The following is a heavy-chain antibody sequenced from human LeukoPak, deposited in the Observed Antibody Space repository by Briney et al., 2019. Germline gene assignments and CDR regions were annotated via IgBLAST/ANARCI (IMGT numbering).Heavy chain of an antibody. CDR3: ARRVRSTEYFQH. CDR1: GGSISSSSYY. J-gene: IGHJ1*01. V-gene: IGHV4-39*01. CDR2: FYYSGST. D-gene: IGHD1-1*01. Sequence: PSETLSLTCTVSGGSISSSSYYWGWIRQPPGKGLEWIGSFYYSGSTYYNPSLKSRATISVDTSKNQFSLSLSSVTAADTAVYYCARRVRSTEYFQHWGQGTLVTVSS.